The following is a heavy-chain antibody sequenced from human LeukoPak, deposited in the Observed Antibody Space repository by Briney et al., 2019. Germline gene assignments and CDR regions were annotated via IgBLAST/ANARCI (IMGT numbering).Heavy chain of an antibody. V-gene: IGHV4-31*03. CDR1: GGSISSGGYY. CDR3: ARGKGDFWSGYYRNYYYYYYMDV. Sequence: KPSETLSLSCTVSGGSISSGGYYWSWIRQHPGKGLEWIGYIYYSGSTYYNPSLKSRVTISVDTSKNQFSLKLSSVTAADTALSYCARGKGDFWSGYYRNYYYYYYMDVWGKGTTVTVSS. CDR2: IYYSGST. J-gene: IGHJ6*03. D-gene: IGHD3-3*01.